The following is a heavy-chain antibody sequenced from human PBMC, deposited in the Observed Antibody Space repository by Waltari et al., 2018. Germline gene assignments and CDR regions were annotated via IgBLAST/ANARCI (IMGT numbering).Heavy chain of an antibody. D-gene: IGHD6-19*01. Sequence: EVQLVQSGAEVKKPGESLKISCKGSGYSFTSYWIGWVRQMPGKGLEWMGIIYPGDSDTRYSPSFQGQVTISADKSISTAYLQWSSLKASDTAMYYCARKVVGRSGSSGWYSDDYWGQGTLVTVSS. CDR1: GYSFTSYW. J-gene: IGHJ4*02. CDR3: ARKVVGRSGSSGWYSDDY. CDR2: IYPGDSDT. V-gene: IGHV5-51*01.